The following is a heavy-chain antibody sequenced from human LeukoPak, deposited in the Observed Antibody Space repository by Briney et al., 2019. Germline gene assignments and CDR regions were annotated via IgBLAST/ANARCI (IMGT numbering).Heavy chain of an antibody. CDR1: GLTVSSDC. CDR2: IYSGGGA. V-gene: IGHV3-66*01. Sequence: GGSLRLSCAASGLTVSSDCMTWVRQAPEKGLEWVAVIYSGGGASYADPVKGRFTISRDNSKNTLHLQLNSLRADDTAVYYCAKGRGAFDIWGQGTMVTVSS. J-gene: IGHJ3*02. CDR3: AKGRGAFDI. D-gene: IGHD3-10*01.